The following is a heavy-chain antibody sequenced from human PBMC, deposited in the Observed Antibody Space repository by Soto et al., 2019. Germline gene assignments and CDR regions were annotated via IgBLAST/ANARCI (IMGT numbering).Heavy chain of an antibody. CDR1: GYTFTSYG. Sequence: ASVKVSCKASGYTFTSYGISWVRQAPGQGLEWMGWISAYNGNTNYAQKLQGRVTMTTDTSTSTAYMELRSLRSDDTAVYYCAAPGFPFLEWRKGGMDVWGQGTTVTVSS. V-gene: IGHV1-18*01. CDR2: ISAYNGNT. CDR3: AAPGFPFLEWRKGGMDV. J-gene: IGHJ6*02. D-gene: IGHD3-3*02.